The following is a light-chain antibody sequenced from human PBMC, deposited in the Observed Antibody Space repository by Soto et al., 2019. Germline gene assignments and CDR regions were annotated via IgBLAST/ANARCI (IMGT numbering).Light chain of an antibody. Sequence: DIPMTQSPSSVSASVGDRVTITCRASPDISSWLAWYQQKPGKAPKLLIYAAFSLQSGVPSRFIGSGSGTYFTLTISSLQPEDFATDYCQQANSFPYTFGQGTKLDIK. J-gene: IGKJ2*01. CDR2: AAF. CDR1: PDISSW. V-gene: IGKV1-12*01. CDR3: QQANSFPYT.